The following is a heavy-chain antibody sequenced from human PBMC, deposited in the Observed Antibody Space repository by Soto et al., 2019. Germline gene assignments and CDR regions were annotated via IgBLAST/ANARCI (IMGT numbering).Heavy chain of an antibody. D-gene: IGHD3-22*01. J-gene: IGHJ5*02. Sequence: EVQLVESGGGLVQPGGSLRLSCAASGFTFSSYEMNWVRQAPGKGLEWVSYISSSGSTIYYADSVKGRFTISRDNAKNSLYLQMNSLRAEDTAVDYCASGSSGYYDPWGQGTLVTVSS. CDR2: ISSSGSTI. CDR1: GFTFSSYE. V-gene: IGHV3-48*03. CDR3: ASGSSGYYDP.